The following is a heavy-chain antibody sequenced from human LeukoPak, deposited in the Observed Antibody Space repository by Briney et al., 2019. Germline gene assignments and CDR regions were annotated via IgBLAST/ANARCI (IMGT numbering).Heavy chain of an antibody. V-gene: IGHV3-23*01. J-gene: IGHJ4*02. CDR2: ISGSGGST. CDR1: GFAFSSYA. Sequence: GGSLRLSCAASGFAFSSYAMSWVRQAPGKGLEWVSAISGSGGSTFYADSVKGRFTISRDNSKNTLYLQMNSLRAEDTAVYYCAKPVRGSNRPYYFDYWGQGTLVTVSS. CDR3: AKPVRGSNRPYYFDY. D-gene: IGHD1-26*01.